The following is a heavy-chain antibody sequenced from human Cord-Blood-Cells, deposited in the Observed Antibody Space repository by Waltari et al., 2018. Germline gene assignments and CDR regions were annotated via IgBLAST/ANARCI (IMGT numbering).Heavy chain of an antibody. V-gene: IGHV3-74*01. D-gene: IGHD6-6*01. CDR1: GFPLRSYW. CDR3: RSSIAARRDY. CDR2: INSDGSST. J-gene: IGHJ4*02. Sequence: EVQLVESGGGLVQPGGSLRLSCAASGFPLRSYWMHWVRQAPGKGLVWVSRINSDGSSTSYADSVKGRFTISRDNAKNTLYLQMNSLRAEDTAVYYCRSSIAARRDYWGQGTLVTVSS.